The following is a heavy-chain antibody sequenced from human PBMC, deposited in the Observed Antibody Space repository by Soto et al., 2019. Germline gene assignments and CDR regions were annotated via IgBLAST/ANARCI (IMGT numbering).Heavy chain of an antibody. CDR1: GGTFSSYA. CDR2: IIPIFGTA. CDR3: ASSSSGSRMFDY. V-gene: IGHV1-69*06. Sequence: SVKVSCKASGGTFSSYAISWVRQAPGQGLEWMGGIIPIFGTANYAQKFQGRVTITADKSTSTAYMELSSLRSEDTAVYYCASSSSGSRMFDYWGQGTLVTVSS. J-gene: IGHJ4*02. D-gene: IGHD1-26*01.